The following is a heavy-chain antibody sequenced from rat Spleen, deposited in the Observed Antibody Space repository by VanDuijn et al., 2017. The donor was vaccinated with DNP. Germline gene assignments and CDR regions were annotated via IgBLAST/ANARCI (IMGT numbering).Heavy chain of an antibody. CDR3: VRRGGKGLFSK. CDR2: VNTGGGIT. V-gene: IGHV5-25*01. CDR1: GFIFSGYD. D-gene: IGHD3-1*01. J-gene: IGHJ3*01. Sequence: EVQLVESGGDLQQPGRSLRLSCAASGFIFSGYDMAWVRQAPSKGLEYVASVNTGGGITYYRDSVKGRFIVSRDNAKSTLDLQMDSQRSEDTATYYCVRRGGKGLFSKWGQGTLVTVSS.